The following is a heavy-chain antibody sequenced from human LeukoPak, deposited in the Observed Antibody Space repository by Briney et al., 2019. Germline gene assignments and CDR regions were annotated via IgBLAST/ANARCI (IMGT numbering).Heavy chain of an antibody. J-gene: IGHJ6*03. Sequence: GGSLRLSCAASGFAFSSYGMSWVRQAPGKGLEWVSAINTSGGSTYYADSVKGRFTISRDNSKNTLYLQMNSLRAEDTAIYYCAKNGDRGAYCSGGSCYPYFYYYMDVWGKGTTVTISS. CDR3: AKNGDRGAYCSGGSCYPYFYYYMDV. CDR2: INTSGGST. V-gene: IGHV3-23*01. CDR1: GFAFSSYG. D-gene: IGHD2-15*01.